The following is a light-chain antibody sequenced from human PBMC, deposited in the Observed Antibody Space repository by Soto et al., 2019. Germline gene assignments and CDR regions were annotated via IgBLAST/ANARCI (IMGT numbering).Light chain of an antibody. J-gene: IGKJ4*01. Sequence: DLQMTQSPSTLSASVGDRVTITCRASQSISTWLAWYQQKAGKAPKLLIYKASSLEGGVPSRFSGSGSGTEFNITISSLQPDDFATYYCQQYNTSPLTFGGGTTVDIK. CDR2: KAS. CDR3: QQYNTSPLT. CDR1: QSISTW. V-gene: IGKV1-5*03.